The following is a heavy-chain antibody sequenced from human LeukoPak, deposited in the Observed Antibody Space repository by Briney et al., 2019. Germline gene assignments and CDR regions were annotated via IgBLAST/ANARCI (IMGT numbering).Heavy chain of an antibody. Sequence: SETLSLTCTVSGGSISSSSYYWDWIRQPPGKGLEWIGSIYYSGSTYYNPSLKSRVTISVDTSKNQFSLKLGSVTAADTAVYYCAREYSSSYPDAFDIWGQGTIVTVSS. V-gene: IGHV4-39*02. CDR2: IYYSGST. D-gene: IGHD6-6*01. CDR1: GGSISSSSYY. J-gene: IGHJ3*02. CDR3: AREYSSSYPDAFDI.